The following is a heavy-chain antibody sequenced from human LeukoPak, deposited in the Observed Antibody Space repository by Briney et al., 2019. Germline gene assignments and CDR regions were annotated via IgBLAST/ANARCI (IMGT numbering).Heavy chain of an antibody. CDR2: IQQDGSEK. CDR1: GFTFNYYW. Sequence: GGSLRLSCAASGFTFNYYWLTWVRQAPGKGLEWVANIQQDGSEKYYVDSVKGRFIISRDNAKNSLYLQMNSLRAEDTAVYYCARMGYSSSSLWGQGTLVTVSS. D-gene: IGHD6-6*01. J-gene: IGHJ4*02. V-gene: IGHV3-7*03. CDR3: ARMGYSSSSL.